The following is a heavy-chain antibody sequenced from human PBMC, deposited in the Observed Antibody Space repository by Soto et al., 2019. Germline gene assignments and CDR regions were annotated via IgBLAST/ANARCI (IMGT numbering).Heavy chain of an antibody. CDR2: INSDGSST. CDR3: ARASRCSSTSCYSGGAFDI. J-gene: IGHJ3*02. V-gene: IGHV3-74*01. Sequence: GGSLRLSCAASGFTFSSYWMHWVRQAPGKGLVWVSRINSDGSSTSYADSVKGRFTISRDNAKNTLYLQMNSLRAEDTAVYYCARASRCSSTSCYSGGAFDIWGQGTMVTVSS. D-gene: IGHD2-2*01. CDR1: GFTFSSYW.